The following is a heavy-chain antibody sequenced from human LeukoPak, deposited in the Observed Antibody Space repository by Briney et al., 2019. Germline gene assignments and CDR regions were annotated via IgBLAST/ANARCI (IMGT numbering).Heavy chain of an antibody. Sequence: PGGSLRLSCAASGFTFSIYAMSWARQAPGKGLEWVSAISGSGGSTYYTDSVKGRFTISRDNSKNTLYLQMNSLRAEDTAVYYCAKVDFYDTSGYYGPTFLDYWGQGTLVTVSS. CDR2: ISGSGGST. CDR3: AKVDFYDTSGYYGPTFLDY. V-gene: IGHV3-23*01. D-gene: IGHD3-22*01. J-gene: IGHJ4*02. CDR1: GFTFSIYA.